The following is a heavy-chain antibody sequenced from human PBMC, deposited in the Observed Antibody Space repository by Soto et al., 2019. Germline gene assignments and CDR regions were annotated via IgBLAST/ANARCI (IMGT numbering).Heavy chain of an antibody. CDR2: IHYSGTS. J-gene: IGHJ5*02. CDR3: ARHWVAGSSIP. Sequence: KPSETLSLTCSVSGDSISSSSQYWGWIRQPPGKGLEWIGSIHYSGTSYYNPSLKSRVTIFVDTSKNQLPLKLSSVTAADTAVYYCARHWVAGSSIPWGQGTLVTVSS. CDR1: GDSISSSSQY. D-gene: IGHD2-2*02. V-gene: IGHV4-39*01.